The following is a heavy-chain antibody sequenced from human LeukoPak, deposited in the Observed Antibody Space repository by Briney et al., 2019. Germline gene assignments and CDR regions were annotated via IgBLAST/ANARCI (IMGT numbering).Heavy chain of an antibody. CDR1: GYTFTGYY. J-gene: IGHJ5*02. V-gene: IGHV1-2*02. CDR3: ARSFIAAADNWFDP. CDR2: INPNSGGT. Sequence: GASVKVSCKASGYTFTGYYMHWVRQAPGQGLEWMGWINPNSGGTNYAQKFQGRVTMTRDTSISTAYMELSRLRSDDTAVYYCARSFIAAADNWFDPWGQGTLVAVSS. D-gene: IGHD6-13*01.